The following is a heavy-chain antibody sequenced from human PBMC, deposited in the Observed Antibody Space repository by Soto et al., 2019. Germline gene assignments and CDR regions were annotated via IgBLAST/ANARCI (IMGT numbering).Heavy chain of an antibody. J-gene: IGHJ4*02. CDR3: ARGPRVSSTGTGAH. V-gene: IGHV3-74*01. D-gene: IGHD1-1*01. Sequence: GGSLRLSCSVSGFTFSACWMHWVRQVPGKGLTWVSRISDDGSTATYADSVKGRFVISRDNAKNSLYLEMNTLRADDSGLYYCARGPRVSSTGTGAHWGRGTLVTVSS. CDR2: ISDDGSTA. CDR1: GFTFSACW.